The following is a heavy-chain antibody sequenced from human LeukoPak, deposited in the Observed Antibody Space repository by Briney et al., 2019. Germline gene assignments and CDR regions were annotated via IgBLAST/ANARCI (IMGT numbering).Heavy chain of an antibody. CDR1: GGSISSSSYY. J-gene: IGHJ4*02. V-gene: IGHV4-39*07. CDR2: IYYSGNT. CDR3: ARINAGDSGGYYYGTLGAVDY. Sequence: SETLSLTCTVSGGSISSSSYYWGWIRQPPGKGLEWIGSIYYSGNTYYNPSLKSRVTISVDTSKNQFSLKLSSVTAADTAVYYCARINAGDSGGYYYGTLGAVDYWGQGTLVTVSS. D-gene: IGHD3-22*01.